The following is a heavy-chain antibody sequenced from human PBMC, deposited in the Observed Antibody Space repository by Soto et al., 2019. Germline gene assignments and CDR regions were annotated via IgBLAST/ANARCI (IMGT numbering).Heavy chain of an antibody. J-gene: IGHJ4*02. CDR3: ARDVRQLLLGYFDY. CDR2: ISSSSSYI. D-gene: IGHD5-18*01. V-gene: IGHV3-21*01. CDR1: GFTFSSYS. Sequence: GGSLRLSCAASGFTFSSYSMNWVRQAPGKGLEWVSSISSSSSYIYYADSVKGRFTISRDNAKNSLYLQMNSLRAEDTAVYYCARDVRQLLLGYFDYWGQGTLVTVSS.